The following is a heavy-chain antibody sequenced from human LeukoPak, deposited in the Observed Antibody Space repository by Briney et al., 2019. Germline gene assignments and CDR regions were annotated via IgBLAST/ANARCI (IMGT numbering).Heavy chain of an antibody. CDR1: GYTLTELS. D-gene: IGHD3-10*01. CDR3: ATDPMVRGVIAFDY. J-gene: IGHJ4*02. V-gene: IGHV1-24*01. Sequence: ASVKVSCKVSGYTLTELSMHWVRQAPGKGLEWMGGFDPEDGETIYAQKFQGRVTMTEDTSTDTAYMELSSLRSEDTAVYYCATDPMVRGVIAFDYWGQGTLVTVFS. CDR2: FDPEDGET.